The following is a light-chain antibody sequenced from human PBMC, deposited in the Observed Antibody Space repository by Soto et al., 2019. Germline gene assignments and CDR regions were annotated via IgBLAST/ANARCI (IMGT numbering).Light chain of an antibody. CDR1: SSDVGGYNY. V-gene: IGLV2-11*01. J-gene: IGLJ2*01. Sequence: QSALTQPRSVSWSPGQSVTISCTGTSSDVGGYNYVSWYQQHPGKAPKLMIYDVSTRPSGVPDRFSGSKSGNTASLTISGLQAEDEADYYCSSYAGSNSVVFGGGTQLTVL. CDR2: DVS. CDR3: SSYAGSNSVV.